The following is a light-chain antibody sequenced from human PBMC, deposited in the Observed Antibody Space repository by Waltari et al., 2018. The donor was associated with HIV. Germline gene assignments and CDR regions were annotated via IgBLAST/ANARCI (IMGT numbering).Light chain of an antibody. J-gene: IGLJ2*01. CDR3: ATWDDGLNALL. V-gene: IGLV1-36*01. Sequence: QSVLTQSPSVSEAPGQRVTISCSGSSSHIGSHAVTWFRQSPGKPPKLLVYHDDLSLSGVPGRLSASKSGTSASLAINDLQSEDESLYYCATWDDGLNALLFGGGTKVTVL. CDR1: SSHIGSHA. CDR2: HDD.